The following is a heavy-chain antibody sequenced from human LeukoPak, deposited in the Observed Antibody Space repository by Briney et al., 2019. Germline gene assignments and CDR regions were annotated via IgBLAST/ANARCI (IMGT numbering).Heavy chain of an antibody. CDR3: AKGPRYQLPSGGYYFDY. CDR2: IRYDGSNK. J-gene: IGHJ4*02. D-gene: IGHD2-2*01. Sequence: PGGSLRLSCAASGFTFSSYGMHWVRQAPGKGLEWVAFIRYDGSNKYYADSVQGRFTTSRDNSKNTLYLEMNSLRAEDTAVYYCAKGPRYQLPSGGYYFDYWGQGTLVTVSS. V-gene: IGHV3-30*02. CDR1: GFTFSSYG.